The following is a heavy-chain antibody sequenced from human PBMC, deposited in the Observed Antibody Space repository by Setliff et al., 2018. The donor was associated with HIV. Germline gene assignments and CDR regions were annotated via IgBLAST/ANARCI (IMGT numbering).Heavy chain of an antibody. CDR1: GGSFSGYY. CDR2: IKSKIDGGTT. V-gene: IGHV3-15*07. Sequence: PSETLSLTCAVYGGSFSGYYWNWIRQPPGKGLEWIGRIKSKIDGGTTDSAPPVKGRFTISRDDSRDTVYLDMNSLKTEDTAMYYCLGNWGNWNSCSWGQGTLVTVSS. D-gene: IGHD1-7*01. J-gene: IGHJ4*02. CDR3: LGNWGNWNSCS.